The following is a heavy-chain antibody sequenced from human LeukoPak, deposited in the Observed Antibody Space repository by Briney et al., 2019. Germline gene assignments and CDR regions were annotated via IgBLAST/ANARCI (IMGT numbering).Heavy chain of an antibody. Sequence: GGSLRHSCAASGFTFSIYNMNWVRQAPGKGLEWVSSISSSSSYIYYADSVKGRFTISRDNAKNSLYLQMNSLRAEDTAVYYCARLTTTVTTPFDYWGQGTLVTVSS. D-gene: IGHD4-17*01. V-gene: IGHV3-21*01. CDR3: ARLTTTVTTPFDY. CDR2: ISSSSSYI. CDR1: GFTFSIYN. J-gene: IGHJ4*02.